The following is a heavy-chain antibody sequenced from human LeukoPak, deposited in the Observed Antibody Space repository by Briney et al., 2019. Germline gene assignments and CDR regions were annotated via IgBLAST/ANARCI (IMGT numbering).Heavy chain of an antibody. J-gene: IGHJ4*02. V-gene: IGHV4-39*07. D-gene: IGHD4-23*01. Sequence: SETLSLTCTVSGGSISSSSYYWGWIRQPPGKGLEWIGSIYYSGSTYYNPSPKSRVTISVDTSKNQFSLKLSSVTAADAAVYYCASGTGGGNPFDYWGQGTLVTVSS. CDR2: IYYSGST. CDR1: GGSISSSSYY. CDR3: ASGTGGGNPFDY.